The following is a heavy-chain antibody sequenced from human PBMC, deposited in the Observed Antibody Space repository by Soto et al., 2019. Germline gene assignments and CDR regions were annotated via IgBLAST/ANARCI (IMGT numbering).Heavy chain of an antibody. D-gene: IGHD2-15*01. CDR2: IYRRGGT. V-gene: IGHV4-31*02. Sequence: QVQLQESCPGLVKPSETLSFTCNVSGGSISSGGYYWSWIRQLPGKDLGWIGYIYRRGGTYYIPALKRRIIISADTSEEQLALKMTSVTAADTAVYFCARAPGRMMSALRYYYGVDVWGQGTTVSVSS. J-gene: IGHJ6*02. CDR1: GGSISSGGYY. CDR3: ARAPGRMMSALRYYYGVDV.